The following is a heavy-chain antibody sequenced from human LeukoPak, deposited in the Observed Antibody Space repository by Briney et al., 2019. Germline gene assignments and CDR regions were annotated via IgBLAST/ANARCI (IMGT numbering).Heavy chain of an antibody. J-gene: IGHJ4*02. V-gene: IGHV1-46*01. CDR1: GYTFTSYY. CDR2: VNPSGGST. D-gene: IGHD6-13*01. CDR3: ARGRGGRIAAAASPSGY. Sequence: ASVKVSCKASGYTFTSYYMHWVRQAPGQGLEWMGIVNPSGGSTSYAQKFQGRVTMTRDTSTSTVYMELSSLRSEDTAVYYCARGRGGRIAAAASPSGYWGRGTLVTVSS.